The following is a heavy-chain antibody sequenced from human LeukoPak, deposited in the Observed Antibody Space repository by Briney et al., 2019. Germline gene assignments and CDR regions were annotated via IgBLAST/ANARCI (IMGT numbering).Heavy chain of an antibody. J-gene: IGHJ4*02. CDR2: INHSGST. D-gene: IGHD1-26*01. CDR3: ARRSYWSGGRG. V-gene: IGHV4-34*01. Sequence: PSETLSLTCSVSGASISDYYWSWIRQPPGKGLEWIGGINHSGSTNYNPSLKSRVTISVDTSKNQFSLKLSSVTAADTAVYYCARRSYWSGGRGWGQGTLVTVSS. CDR1: GASISDYY.